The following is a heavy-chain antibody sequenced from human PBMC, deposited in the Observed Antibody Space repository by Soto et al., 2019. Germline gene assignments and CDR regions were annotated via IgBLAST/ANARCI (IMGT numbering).Heavy chain of an antibody. Sequence: PGGSLRLSCAASGFTFSSYAMSWVRQAPGKGLEWVSAISGSGGNTYYADSVKGRFTISRDNSKNTLYLQMNSLRAEDTAVYYCAKGRGAYSSSSWEGYFDYWGQGTLVTVSS. CDR1: GFTFSSYA. D-gene: IGHD6-13*01. J-gene: IGHJ4*02. CDR2: ISGSGGNT. CDR3: AKGRGAYSSSSWEGYFDY. V-gene: IGHV3-23*01.